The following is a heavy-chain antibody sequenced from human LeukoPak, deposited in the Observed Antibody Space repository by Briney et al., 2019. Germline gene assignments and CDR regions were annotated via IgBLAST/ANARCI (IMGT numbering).Heavy chain of an antibody. V-gene: IGHV4-34*01. D-gene: IGHD3-10*01. CDR2: INRHGGT. CDR1: GGSFSDYF. Sequence: SETLSLTCAVYGGSFSDYFWTWIRQPPGKGLEWIGEINRHGGTNYNPSLRGRVTMSVDTSKDQFSLKLTSVSAADTAVYYCVGDGSGPDPKNWFDPWGQGTLVTVSS. CDR3: VGDGSGPDPKNWFDP. J-gene: IGHJ5*02.